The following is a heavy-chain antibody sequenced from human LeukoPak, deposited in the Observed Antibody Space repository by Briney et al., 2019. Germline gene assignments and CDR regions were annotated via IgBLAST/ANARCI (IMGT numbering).Heavy chain of an antibody. J-gene: IGHJ4*02. Sequence: GGSLGLSCAASRFTFSSYWMSWVRQAPGKGLEWVANIKQDGSETYYVDSVKGRFTISRDNAKNSLYLQMNGLRDEDTAVYYCARDYGGNSIDYWGQGTLVTVSS. D-gene: IGHD4-23*01. V-gene: IGHV3-7*05. CDR3: ARDYGGNSIDY. CDR2: IKQDGSET. CDR1: RFTFSSYW.